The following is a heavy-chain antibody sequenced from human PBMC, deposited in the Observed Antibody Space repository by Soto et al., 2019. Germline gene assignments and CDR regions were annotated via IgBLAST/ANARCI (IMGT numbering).Heavy chain of an antibody. CDR3: AKALMITFGGVIAPLGY. V-gene: IGHV3-23*01. CDR2: ISGSGGST. D-gene: IGHD3-16*02. J-gene: IGHJ4*02. CDR1: GFTFSSYA. Sequence: GGSLRLSCAASGFTFSSYAMSWVRQAPGKGLEWVSAISGSGGSTYYVDSVKGRFTISRDNSKNTLYLQMNSLRAEDTAVYYCAKALMITFGGVIAPLGYWGQGTLVTVSS.